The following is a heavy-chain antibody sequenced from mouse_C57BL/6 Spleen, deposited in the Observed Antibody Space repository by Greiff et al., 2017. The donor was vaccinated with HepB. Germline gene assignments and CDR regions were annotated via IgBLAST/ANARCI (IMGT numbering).Heavy chain of an antibody. CDR3: AGKGYYFDY. V-gene: IGHV1-59*01. CDR1: GYTFTRYW. D-gene: IGHD1-3*01. CDR2: IDPSDNYT. J-gene: IGHJ2*01. Sequence: QVHVKQPGAELVRPGTSVKLSCKASGYTFTRYWMHWVKQRPGQGLEWIGVIDPSDNYTNYNQKFKGKATMTVDTSSSTAYMQLSSLTSEDSAVYYCAGKGYYFDYWGQGTTLTVSS.